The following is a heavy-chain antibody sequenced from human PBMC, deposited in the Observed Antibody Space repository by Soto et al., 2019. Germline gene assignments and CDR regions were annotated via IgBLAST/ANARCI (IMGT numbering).Heavy chain of an antibody. J-gene: IGHJ6*02. V-gene: IGHV3-30-3*01. CDR2: ISYDGSNK. D-gene: IGHD5-18*01. Sequence: LRLSCAASGFTFSSYAMHWVRQAPGKGLEWVAVISYDGSNKYYADSVKGRFTISRDNSKNTLYLQMNSLRAEDTAVYYCARELWVYYYGMDVWGQGTTVTVSS. CDR3: ARELWVYYYGMDV. CDR1: GFTFSSYA.